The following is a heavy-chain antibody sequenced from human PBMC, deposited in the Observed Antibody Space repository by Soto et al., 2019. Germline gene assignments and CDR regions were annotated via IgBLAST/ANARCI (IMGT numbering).Heavy chain of an antibody. J-gene: IGHJ3*02. CDR1: GGSLTDHY. V-gene: IGHV4-59*11. Sequence: QVQLQESGPGLVKPSETLSLTCTVAGGSLTDHYWNWFRQSPGRGLQWIGYVYYSGATSYNPSLPSRLTMPGDTSKNQSALKLRSVTAADTAVYFCARGNDWKSSTFDIWGQGTMVSVSS. CDR3: ARGNDWKSSTFDI. CDR2: VYYSGAT. D-gene: IGHD2-21*01.